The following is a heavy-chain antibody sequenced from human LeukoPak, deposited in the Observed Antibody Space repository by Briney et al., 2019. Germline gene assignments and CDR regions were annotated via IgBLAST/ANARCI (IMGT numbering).Heavy chain of an antibody. V-gene: IGHV3-23*01. CDR3: AKRIRVNWFDP. J-gene: IGHJ5*02. Sequence: GGSLRLSCAASGFTFSNYAMSWVRQAPGKGLEWVSAISGSGDNTYYADSVKGRFTISRDNSKNTLYLQMNSLRAEDTAVYYCAKRIRVNWFDPWGQGTLVTVSS. CDR1: GFTFSNYA. CDR2: ISGSGDNT.